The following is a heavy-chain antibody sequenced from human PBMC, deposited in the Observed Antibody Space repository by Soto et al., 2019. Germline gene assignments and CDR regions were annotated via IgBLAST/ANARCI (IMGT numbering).Heavy chain of an antibody. CDR1: GYSFTSYW. D-gene: IGHD6-13*01. V-gene: IGHV5-51*01. CDR3: ARVSPGIAAAQTPFAFDI. J-gene: IGHJ3*02. CDR2: IYPGDSDT. Sequence: GESLKISCKGSGYSFTSYWIGWVRQMPGKGLEWVGIIYPGDSDTRYSPSFQGQVTISADKSISTAYLQWSSLKASDTAMYYCARVSPGIAAAQTPFAFDIWGQGTMVTVSS.